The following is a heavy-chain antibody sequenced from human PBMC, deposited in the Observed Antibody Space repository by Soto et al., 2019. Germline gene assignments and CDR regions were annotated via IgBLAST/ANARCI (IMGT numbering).Heavy chain of an antibody. J-gene: IGHJ6*02. CDR2: IKQDGSEK. D-gene: IGHD2-2*02. Sequence: PGGSLRLSCAASGFTFSSYWMSWVRQAPGKGLEWVANIKQDGSEKYYVDSVKGRFTISRDNAKNSLYLQMNSLRAEDTAVYYCARDRYCSSTSCYTAYYYGMDVWGQGTTATVSS. CDR1: GFTFSSYW. CDR3: ARDRYCSSTSCYTAYYYGMDV. V-gene: IGHV3-7*03.